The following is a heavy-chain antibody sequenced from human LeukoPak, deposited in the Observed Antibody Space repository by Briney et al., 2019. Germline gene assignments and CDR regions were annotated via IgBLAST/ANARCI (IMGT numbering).Heavy chain of an antibody. CDR2: IIPIFGTA. Sequence: SVTVSCTASGGTFSSYAISWVRQAPGQGLEWMGGIIPIFGTANYAQKFQGRVTITADESTSTAYMELSSLRSEDTAVYYCASLRRYSGYDLDYWGQGTLVTVSS. D-gene: IGHD5-12*01. J-gene: IGHJ4*02. V-gene: IGHV1-69*01. CDR3: ASLRRYSGYDLDY. CDR1: GGTFSSYA.